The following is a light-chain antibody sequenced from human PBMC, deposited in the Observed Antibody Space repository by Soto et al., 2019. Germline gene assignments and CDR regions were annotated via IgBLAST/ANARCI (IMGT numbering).Light chain of an antibody. CDR1: SGDVLSYDA. V-gene: IGLV2-23*01. CDR2: EGN. Sequence: QSAPTQPASVSGSPGQSITLSCTGASGDVLSYDAVSWYQHQPGKAPKLILYEGNKRPSGVSNRFSGPKSGHMASLTISGLHDEDDADYYSSLSAYSSGVLFGGGTKLTVL. J-gene: IGLJ2*01. CDR3: SLSAYSSGVL.